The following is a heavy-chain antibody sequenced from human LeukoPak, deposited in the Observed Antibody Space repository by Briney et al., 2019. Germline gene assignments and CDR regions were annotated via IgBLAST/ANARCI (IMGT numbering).Heavy chain of an antibody. CDR1: GHTFTGYY. J-gene: IGHJ4*02. CDR2: INPNSGGT. D-gene: IGHD1-1*01. CDR3: ARGRNDVTFYFDY. Sequence: GASVKVSCKASGHTFTGYYMHWVRQSPGQGLEGRGGINPNSGGTNYAQKFQGRVTMTRDTSTSTAYMELSRLRSDDTAVYYCARGRNDVTFYFDYWGQGTLVTVSS. V-gene: IGHV1-2*02.